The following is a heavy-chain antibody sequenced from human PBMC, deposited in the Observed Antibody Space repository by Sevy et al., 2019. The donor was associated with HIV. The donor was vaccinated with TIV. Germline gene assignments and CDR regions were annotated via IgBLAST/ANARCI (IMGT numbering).Heavy chain of an antibody. CDR2: ISSSSSYI. CDR3: ARDSYDSGGYYSQFDY. D-gene: IGHD3-22*01. J-gene: IGHJ4*02. V-gene: IGHV3-21*01. CDR1: GFTFSSYS. Sequence: GESLKISCAASGFTFSSYSMNWVRQAPGKGLEWVSSISSSSSYIYYADSVKGRFTISRDNAKNSLYLQMNSLRAEDTVLYYCARDSYDSGGYYSQFDYWGQGTLVTVSS.